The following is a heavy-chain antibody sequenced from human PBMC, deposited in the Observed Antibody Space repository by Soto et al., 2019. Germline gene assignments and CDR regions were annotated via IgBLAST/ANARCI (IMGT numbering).Heavy chain of an antibody. Sequence: QDQLVQSGAEVKKPGASVKVSCKASVFTSSGISWVRQAPVQLLEWMGWIRTHNGNTIYAQKFQGRVIMTMDTSTTTVYMELRSLRPDDTAVYLCAREGILGLFDAYDLWGQGTMVTVSS. V-gene: IGHV1-18*04. D-gene: IGHD3-3*01. CDR1: VFTSSG. J-gene: IGHJ3*01. CDR3: AREGILGLFDAYDL. CDR2: IRTHNGNT.